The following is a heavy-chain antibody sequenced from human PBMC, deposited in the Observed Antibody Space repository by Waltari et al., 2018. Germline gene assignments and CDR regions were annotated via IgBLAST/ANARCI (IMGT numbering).Heavy chain of an antibody. CDR2: IRYDGSNK. V-gene: IGHV3-30*02. CDR1: GFTFSSYG. D-gene: IGHD3-10*01. J-gene: IGHJ6*03. Sequence: QVQLVESGGGVVQPGGSLRLSCAASGFTFSSYGMHWVRQAPGKGLEWVAFIRYDGSNKYYADSVKGRFTISRDNSKNTLYLQMNSLRAEDTAVYYCAKDTGDLTNLSYYYMDVWGKGTTVTVSS. CDR3: AKDTGDLTNLSYYYMDV.